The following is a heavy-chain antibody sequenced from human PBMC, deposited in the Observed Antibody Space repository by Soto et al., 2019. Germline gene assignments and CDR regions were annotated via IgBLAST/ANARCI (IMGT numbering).Heavy chain of an antibody. CDR1: GLTFSSYA. V-gene: IGHV3-23*01. CDR3: AKGSTVTTFPDY. D-gene: IGHD4-17*01. Sequence: EVQLLESGGGLVQPGGSLRLSCAASGLTFSSYAMSWVRQAPGKGLEWVSAISGSGGSTYYADSVKGRFTISRDNSKNTLYLQMNSLRAEDTAVYYCAKGSTVTTFPDYWGQGTLVTVSS. CDR2: ISGSGGST. J-gene: IGHJ4*02.